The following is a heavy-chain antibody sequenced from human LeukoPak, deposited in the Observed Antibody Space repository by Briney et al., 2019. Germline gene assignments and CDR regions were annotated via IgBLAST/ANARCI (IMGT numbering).Heavy chain of an antibody. V-gene: IGHV4-59*02. CDR3: ARGRIGGAFDI. D-gene: IGHD3-10*01. CDR1: GGSVNKFY. J-gene: IGHJ3*02. Sequence: ASETLSLTCSVSGGSVNKFYWSWIRQSPGKGLEWIGNIYFAGTTTFNPSLKSRVTMSVDTSENRLSLKLNSVTAADTAVFYCARGRIGGAFDIWGQGTMVTVSS. CDR2: IYFAGTT.